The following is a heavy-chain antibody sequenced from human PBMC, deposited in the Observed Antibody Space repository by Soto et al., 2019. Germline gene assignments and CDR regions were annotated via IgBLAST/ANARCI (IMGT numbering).Heavy chain of an antibody. CDR1: GGYFSGYF. CDR3: ARYLSTRGSYRYYFDY. J-gene: IGHJ4*02. V-gene: IGHV4-34*01. CDR2: INHSGST. Sequence: PSDTPSLTCTVYGGYFSGYFWSWIRQPPGKGLEWIGEINHSGSTNHNPSLKSRVTISVDTSKNQFSRKLSSVTAADTAVYYCARYLSTRGSYRYYFDYWGQVTLVTISS. D-gene: IGHD1-26*01.